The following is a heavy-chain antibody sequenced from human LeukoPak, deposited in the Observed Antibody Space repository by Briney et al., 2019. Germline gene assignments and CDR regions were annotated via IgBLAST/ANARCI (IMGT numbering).Heavy chain of an antibody. CDR1: GFTFSSYG. CDR2: IRYDGSNK. V-gene: IGHV3-30*02. Sequence: GGSLRLSCAASGFTFSSYGMHWVRQAPGKGLEWVTFIRYDGSNKYYADSVKGRFTISRDNSKKTLYLQMNSLRPEDTAVYYCAKDSRDYSGYDYLSEDYWGQGTLVTVSP. D-gene: IGHD5-12*01. CDR3: AKDSRDYSGYDYLSEDY. J-gene: IGHJ4*02.